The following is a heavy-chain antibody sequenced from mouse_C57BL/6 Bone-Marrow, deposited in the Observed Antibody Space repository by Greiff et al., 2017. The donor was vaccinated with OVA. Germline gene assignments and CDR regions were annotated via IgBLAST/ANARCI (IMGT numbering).Heavy chain of an antibody. D-gene: IGHD1-3*01. J-gene: IGHJ2*01. CDR2: IDPENGDT. V-gene: IGHV14-4*01. Sequence: VQLQQSGAELVRPGASVKLSCTASGFNIKDDYMHWVKQRPEQGLEWIGWIDPENGDTAYASKFQGKATITADTSANTAYLQLSSLTSEDTAVYYCTINFFFDYWGQGTTLTVSS. CDR3: TINFFFDY. CDR1: GFNIKDDY.